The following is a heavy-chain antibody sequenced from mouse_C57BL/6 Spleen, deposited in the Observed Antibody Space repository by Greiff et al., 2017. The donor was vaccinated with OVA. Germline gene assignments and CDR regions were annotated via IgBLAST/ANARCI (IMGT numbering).Heavy chain of an antibody. CDR2: INPSSGYT. Sequence: VQLQQSGAELAKPGASVKLSCTASGYTFTSYWMHWVKQRPGQGLEWIGYINPSSGYTKYNQKFKDKATWTADKSSSTAYMQLSSLTYEDSAVYYCATLGFDYWGQGTTLTVSS. CDR3: ATLGFDY. D-gene: IGHD4-1*01. J-gene: IGHJ2*01. CDR1: GYTFTSYW. V-gene: IGHV1-7*01.